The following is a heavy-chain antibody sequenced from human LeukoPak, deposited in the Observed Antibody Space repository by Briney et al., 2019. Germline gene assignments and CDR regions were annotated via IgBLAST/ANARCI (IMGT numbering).Heavy chain of an antibody. D-gene: IGHD2-2*01. CDR3: TTAVNSNEYQLLDADAFDI. CDR2: IKSKTDGGTT. Sequence: GGSLRLSCAASGFTFSNAWMSWVRQAPGKGLEWVGRIKSKTDGGTTDYAAPVKGRFTISRDDSKNTLYLQMNSLKTEDTAVYYCTTAVNSNEYQLLDADAFDIWGQGTMVTVSS. V-gene: IGHV3-15*01. CDR1: GFTFSNAW. J-gene: IGHJ3*02.